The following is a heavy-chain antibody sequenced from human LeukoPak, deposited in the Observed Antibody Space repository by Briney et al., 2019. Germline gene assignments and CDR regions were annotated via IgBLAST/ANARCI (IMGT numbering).Heavy chain of an antibody. CDR2: ISWNSGNI. CDR1: GFTFDDYA. J-gene: IGHJ6*02. Sequence: GKSLRLSCAGSGFTFDDYAMHWVRQAPGKGLEWVSGISWNSGNIGYADSVKGRFIVSRDNAKNSLYLQMNSLRDEDMALYYCAKQRIAVAGPLYGMDVWGQGTTVTVSS. CDR3: AKQRIAVAGPLYGMDV. V-gene: IGHV3-9*03. D-gene: IGHD6-19*01.